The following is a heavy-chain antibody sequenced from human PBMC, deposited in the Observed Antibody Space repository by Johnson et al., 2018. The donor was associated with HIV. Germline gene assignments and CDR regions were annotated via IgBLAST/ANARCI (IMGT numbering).Heavy chain of an antibody. V-gene: IGHV3-7*03. D-gene: IGHD1-26*01. Sequence: VQLVESGGGVIRPGGSLRLSCVASGFTFDDYGMNWVRQAPGKGLEWVANIKQDGSEKYYVDSVKGRFTISRDNAKNSLYLQMNSLRAEDTAVYYCARASYVDAFDIWGQGTMVTVSS. J-gene: IGHJ3*02. CDR3: ARASYVDAFDI. CDR2: IKQDGSEK. CDR1: GFTFDDYG.